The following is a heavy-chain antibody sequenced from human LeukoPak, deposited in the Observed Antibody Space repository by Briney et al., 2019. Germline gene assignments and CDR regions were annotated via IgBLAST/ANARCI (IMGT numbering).Heavy chain of an antibody. D-gene: IGHD6-19*01. J-gene: IGHJ4*02. V-gene: IGHV3-23*01. Sequence: GGSLRLSCAASGFTFSSYAMSWVRQAPGKGLEWVSAISGSSGSTYYADSVKGRFTISRDNSKNTLYLQMNSLRAEDTAVYYCAKDLEQWLAVAVDYWGQGTLVTVSS. CDR1: GFTFSSYA. CDR2: ISGSSGST. CDR3: AKDLEQWLAVAVDY.